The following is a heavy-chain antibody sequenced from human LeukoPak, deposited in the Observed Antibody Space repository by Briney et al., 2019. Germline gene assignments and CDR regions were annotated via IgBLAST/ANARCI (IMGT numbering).Heavy chain of an antibody. V-gene: IGHV3-30*18. CDR1: GFTFSSYG. J-gene: IGHJ6*02. CDR3: AKEPYSSGWLPALNYYYYYGMDV. D-gene: IGHD6-19*01. Sequence: GGSLRLSCAASGFTFSSYGMHWVRQAPGKGLEWVAVISYDGSNKYYADSVKGRFTISRDNSKNTLYLQMNSLRAEDTAAYYCAKEPYSSGWLPALNYYYYYGMDVWGQGTTVTVSS. CDR2: ISYDGSNK.